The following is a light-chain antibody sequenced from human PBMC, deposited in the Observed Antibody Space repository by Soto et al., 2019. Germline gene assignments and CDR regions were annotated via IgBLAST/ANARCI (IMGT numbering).Light chain of an antibody. Sequence: DIVLTQTPLSSPVTLGQPASISCRSSQSLVHSDGNTYLSWFHQRPGQPPRLLIDKVSNRFSGXPXRXXGSGAGTDFTLKISRVEAEDVGIYFCMQATHYRPSTFGQGTKLEIK. J-gene: IGKJ2*01. CDR1: QSLVHSDGNTY. CDR2: KVS. V-gene: IGKV2-24*01. CDR3: MQATHYRPST.